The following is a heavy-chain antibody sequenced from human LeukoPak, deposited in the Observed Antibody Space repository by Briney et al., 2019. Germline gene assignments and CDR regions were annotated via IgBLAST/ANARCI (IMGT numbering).Heavy chain of an antibody. Sequence: GESLRLSCAASGFTFANHAMSWARQAPGRGLEWVSTISGSAGNTDYADSVKGRFTISRDNSHSTLYLQMNSLRAEDTAVYYCAKAGITFGGVFWTDDYWGQGTLVTVSS. CDR1: GFTFANHA. CDR2: ISGSAGNT. CDR3: AKAGITFGGVFWTDDY. J-gene: IGHJ4*02. D-gene: IGHD3-16*01. V-gene: IGHV3-23*01.